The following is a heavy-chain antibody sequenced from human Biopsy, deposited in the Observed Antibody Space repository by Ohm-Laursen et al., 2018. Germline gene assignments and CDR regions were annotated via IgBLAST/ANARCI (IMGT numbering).Heavy chain of an antibody. CDR2: FDREERKT. CDR3: AADINVWNVNY. J-gene: IGHJ4*02. Sequence: GASVKVSCKVSGYAVTEFSMHWVRQTGGKGLEWMGGFDREERKTVYAQNFQARVSLTEDTSTDTAYMELRSLRSEDTAVYYCAADINVWNVNYWGQGTQVTVSS. V-gene: IGHV1-24*01. CDR1: GYAVTEFS. D-gene: IGHD1-1*01.